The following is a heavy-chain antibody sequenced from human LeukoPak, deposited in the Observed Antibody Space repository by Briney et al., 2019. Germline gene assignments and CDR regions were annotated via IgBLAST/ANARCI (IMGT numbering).Heavy chain of an antibody. CDR1: GFTFSNAW. D-gene: IGHD6-13*01. CDR3: AKAYTGSSWFPYYYYGMDV. CDR2: ISGSGGST. V-gene: IGHV3-23*01. Sequence: PGGSLRLSCAASGFTFSNAWMSWVRQAPGKGLEWVSAISGSGGSTYYADSVKGRFTISRDNSKNTLYLQMNSLRAEDTAVYYCAKAYTGSSWFPYYYYGMDVWGQGTTVTVSS. J-gene: IGHJ6*02.